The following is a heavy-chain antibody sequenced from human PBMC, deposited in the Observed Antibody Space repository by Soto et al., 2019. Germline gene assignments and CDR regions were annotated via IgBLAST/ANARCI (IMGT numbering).Heavy chain of an antibody. J-gene: IGHJ3*02. V-gene: IGHV4-31*03. D-gene: IGHD4-17*01. Sequence: VQLQESGPGLVKPSQTLSLACTVSGGSISRGGYYWSWLRQHPGKGLGWIGYSYYSGSTCFNPSLKSRDTVDVDTSKNHDSLKLSAVTAADRAVYYCARWKVSTVTDAIDIWGQGTIITVSS. CDR3: ARWKVSTVTDAIDI. CDR1: GGSISRGGYY. CDR2: SYYSGST.